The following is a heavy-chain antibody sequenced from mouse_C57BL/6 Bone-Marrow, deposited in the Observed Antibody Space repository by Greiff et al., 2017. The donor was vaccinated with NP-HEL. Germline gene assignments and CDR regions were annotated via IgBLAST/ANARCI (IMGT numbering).Heavy chain of an antibody. Sequence: VQVVESGAELARPGASVKMSCKASGYTFTSYTMHWVKQRPGQGLEWIGYINPSSGYTKYNQKFKYNATLTEDKSSSTAYMQLSSLTSEDSAVYYCARGGNYPFAYWGQGTLVTVSA. CDR2: INPSSGYT. CDR3: ARGGNYPFAY. J-gene: IGHJ3*01. D-gene: IGHD2-1*01. V-gene: IGHV1-4*01. CDR1: GYTFTSYT.